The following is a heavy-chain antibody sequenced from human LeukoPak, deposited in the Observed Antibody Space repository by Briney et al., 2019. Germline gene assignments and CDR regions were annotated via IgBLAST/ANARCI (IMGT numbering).Heavy chain of an antibody. CDR1: GYTFTSYG. V-gene: IGHV1-18*01. J-gene: IGHJ3*02. CDR2: ISAYNGNT. Sequence: ASVKVSCKASGYTFTSYGISWVRQAPGQGLEWMGWISAYNGNTNYAQHLQGRVTMTTDTSTSTAYMDLRSLRSDDTALYYCARDRGSGDCSGGSCYHDAFDIWGQGTMVTVSS. D-gene: IGHD2-15*01. CDR3: ARDRGSGDCSGGSCYHDAFDI.